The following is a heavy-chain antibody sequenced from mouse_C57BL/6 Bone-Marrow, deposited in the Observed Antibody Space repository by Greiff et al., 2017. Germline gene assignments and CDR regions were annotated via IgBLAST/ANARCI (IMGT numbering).Heavy chain of an antibody. CDR2: IDPNSGGT. CDR3: ARAGIITTAYYFDY. CDR1: GYTFTSYW. Sequence: QVQLQQPGAELVKPGASVKLSCTASGYTFTSYWLHWVKQRPGRGLEWIGRIDPNSGGTKYNEKFKSKATLTVDKPSSTAYMQLSSLTSEDSAVYYGARAGIITTAYYFDYWGQGTTLTVSS. D-gene: IGHD1-1*01. V-gene: IGHV1-72*01. J-gene: IGHJ2*01.